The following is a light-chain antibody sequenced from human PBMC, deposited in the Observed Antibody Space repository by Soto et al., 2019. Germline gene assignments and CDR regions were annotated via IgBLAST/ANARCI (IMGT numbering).Light chain of an antibody. Sequence: DIQMTQSPSTLSASVGDRVTITCRASQTISSWLAWYQQKPGKAPKLLIYKASTLKSGVPSRFSGSGSGTDFTLTISRLEPEDFAVYYCQQYGSSPTFGGGTKVDIK. V-gene: IGKV1-5*03. CDR2: KAS. CDR3: QQYGSSPT. J-gene: IGKJ4*01. CDR1: QTISSW.